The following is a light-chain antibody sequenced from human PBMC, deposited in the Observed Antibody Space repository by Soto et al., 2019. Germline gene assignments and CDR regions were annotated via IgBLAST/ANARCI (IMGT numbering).Light chain of an antibody. CDR3: QQRSNLPWT. Sequence: DIVLTQSPATLSLSPGQRATLSCRVSQRISGYLAWYQQKPGQAPRLLIYDASNRATGIPVRFSGSGSGTDYTLTVSSLEPEDFAVYYCQQRSNLPWTFGQGTKV. J-gene: IGKJ1*01. CDR1: QRISGY. V-gene: IGKV3-11*01. CDR2: DAS.